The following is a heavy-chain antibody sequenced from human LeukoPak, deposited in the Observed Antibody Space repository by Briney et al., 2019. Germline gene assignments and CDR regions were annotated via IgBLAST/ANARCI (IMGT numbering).Heavy chain of an antibody. CDR1: GFTVSSNY. D-gene: IGHD4-23*01. J-gene: IGHJ4*02. V-gene: IGHV3-53*01. Sequence: GGSLRLSCAASGFTVSSNYMSWVRQAPGKGLERVSVIYSGGSTYYADSVKGRFTISRDNSKNTLYLQMNSLRAEDTAVYYCARRLTVAHFDYWGQGTLVTVSS. CDR2: IYSGGST. CDR3: ARRLTVAHFDY.